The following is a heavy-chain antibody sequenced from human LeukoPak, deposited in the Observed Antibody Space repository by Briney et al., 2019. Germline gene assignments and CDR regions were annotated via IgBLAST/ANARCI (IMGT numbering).Heavy chain of an antibody. D-gene: IGHD3-22*01. Sequence: SETLSLTCAVTGGSVSNGNWWTWVRQPPGKGLEWIGEILHSGSTNYNPSLKSRVTISVDTSKNQFSLKLSSVTAADTAVYYCARSGRYYYDSSGYYFYYYYGMDVWGQGTTVTVSS. J-gene: IGHJ6*02. CDR3: ARSGRYYYDSSGYYFYYYYGMDV. CDR2: ILHSGST. CDR1: GGSVSNGNW. V-gene: IGHV4-4*02.